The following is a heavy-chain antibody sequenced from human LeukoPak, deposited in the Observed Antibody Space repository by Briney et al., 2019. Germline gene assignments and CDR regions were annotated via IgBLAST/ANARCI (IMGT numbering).Heavy chain of an antibody. CDR1: GFTFSSYA. D-gene: IGHD3-3*01. Sequence: GGSPRLSCSASGFTFSSYAINWVRQAPGKGLEWVSAIGSNGGSTYYADSAKGRFTISRDNSKNTLYLQMNSLRAEDTAVYYCARDQYDTWSRRGNFDSWGQGTLVIVSS. CDR3: ARDQYDTWSRRGNFDS. J-gene: IGHJ4*02. V-gene: IGHV3-23*01. CDR2: IGSNGGST.